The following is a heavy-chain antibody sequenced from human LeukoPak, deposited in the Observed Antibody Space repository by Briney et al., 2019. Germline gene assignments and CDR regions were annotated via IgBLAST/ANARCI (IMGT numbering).Heavy chain of an antibody. D-gene: IGHD4-17*01. V-gene: IGHV1-18*01. Sequence: ASVKVSCKASGYTFTSYGISWVRQAPGQGLEWMGWISAYNGNTNYAQKLQGRVTMTTDTSTSTAYMELRGLRSDDTAVYYCVRASPVIYGDSGWFDPWGQGTLVTVSS. CDR2: ISAYNGNT. CDR1: GYTFTSYG. J-gene: IGHJ5*02. CDR3: VRASPVIYGDSGWFDP.